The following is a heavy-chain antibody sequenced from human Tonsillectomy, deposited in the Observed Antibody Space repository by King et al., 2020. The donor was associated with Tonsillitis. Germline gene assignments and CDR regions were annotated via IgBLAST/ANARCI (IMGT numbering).Heavy chain of an antibody. CDR3: ARGEQYYDFWSGYYYFDA. J-gene: IGHJ4*02. V-gene: IGHV3-48*01. CDR1: GFTFSSYS. Sequence: DVQLVESGGGLVQPGGSLRLSCAASGFTFSSYSMNWVRQAPGKGLEWISYITSTTNTIYYADSVRGRFTISRDNAKNSLYLQMNSLRAEDTAVYFCARGEQYYDFWSGYYYFDAWGQGTLVTVSS. CDR2: ITSTTNTI. D-gene: IGHD3-3*01.